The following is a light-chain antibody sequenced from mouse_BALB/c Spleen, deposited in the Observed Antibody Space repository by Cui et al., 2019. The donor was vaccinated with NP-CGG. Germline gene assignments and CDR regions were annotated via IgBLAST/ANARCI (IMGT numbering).Light chain of an antibody. Sequence: QSAVTQESTPSTSPGETVTLTCRSSTGAVTTNNYANWVQEKPDHLFTGLIGSTNNRTPGIPARFSGSLIGDKAALTITGAQTEDEAIYFCALWYSNHWVFGGGTKLTVL. J-gene: IGLJ1*01. CDR1: TGAVTTNNY. V-gene: IGLV1*01. CDR3: ALWYSNHWV. CDR2: STN.